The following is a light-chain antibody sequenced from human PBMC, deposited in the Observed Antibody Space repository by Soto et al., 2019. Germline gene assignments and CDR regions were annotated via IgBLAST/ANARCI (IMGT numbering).Light chain of an antibody. J-gene: IGKJ2*01. V-gene: IGKV1-5*03. Sequence: DIQMTQSPSTLSASVGDRVTITCRTSQSISSWLAWYQQKPGKAPKLLIYKASSLESGVPSRFSGSGSGTEFTLTVSSLQPDDFATYYCQQYNSYPYTFGQGTKLEIK. CDR1: QSISSW. CDR3: QQYNSYPYT. CDR2: KAS.